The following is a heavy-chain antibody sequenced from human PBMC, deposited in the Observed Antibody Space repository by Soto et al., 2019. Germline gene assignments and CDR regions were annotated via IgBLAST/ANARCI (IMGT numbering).Heavy chain of an antibody. CDR1: GYTFTNYA. CDR3: ARRNVYGSGSYSFDY. Sequence: QVQLVQSGAEVKKPGASVKVSCKASGYTFTNYAMHWVRQAPGQRLEWMGWINVAIGNTKYSQKFQGSVTITRDTSANTAYMELSSLRSEDTAVYYCARRNVYGSGSYSFDYWGQGTLVTVSS. V-gene: IGHV1-3*01. D-gene: IGHD3-10*01. CDR2: INVAIGNT. J-gene: IGHJ4*02.